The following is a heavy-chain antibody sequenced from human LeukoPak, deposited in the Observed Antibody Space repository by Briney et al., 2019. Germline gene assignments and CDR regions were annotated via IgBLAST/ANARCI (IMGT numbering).Heavy chain of an antibody. Sequence: GGSLRLSCAASGFTFSSYVMHWVRQAPGKGLEWVAFIRYDGSNKYYADSVKGRLTISRDNSKNTLYLQMNSLRAEDTAVYYCAKDGITMVRGVDIMDYWGQGTLVTVSS. D-gene: IGHD3-10*01. J-gene: IGHJ4*02. CDR1: GFTFSSYV. CDR3: AKDGITMVRGVDIMDY. CDR2: IRYDGSNK. V-gene: IGHV3-30*02.